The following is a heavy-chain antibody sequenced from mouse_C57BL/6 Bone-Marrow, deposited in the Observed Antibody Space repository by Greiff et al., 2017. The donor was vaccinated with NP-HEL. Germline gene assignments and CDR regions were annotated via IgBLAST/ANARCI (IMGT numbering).Heavy chain of an antibody. D-gene: IGHD1-1*01. V-gene: IGHV1-5*01. Sequence: VQLQQSGTVLARPGASAKMSCKTSGYTFTSYWMHWVKQRPGQGLEWIGAIYPGNSDTSYNQKFKGKAKLTAVTSASTAYMELSSLTNEDSAVYYCTRPGSSWGFAYWGQGTLVTVSA. J-gene: IGHJ3*01. CDR1: GYTFTSYW. CDR2: IYPGNSDT. CDR3: TRPGSSWGFAY.